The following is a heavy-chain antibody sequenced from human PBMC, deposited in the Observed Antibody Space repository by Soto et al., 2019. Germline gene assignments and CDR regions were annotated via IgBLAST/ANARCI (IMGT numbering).Heavy chain of an antibody. CDR3: ATELIAKYGMDV. CDR2: IYTDDNI. D-gene: IGHD2-21*01. CDR1: GFTVSGNY. Sequence: EVQLVVSGGGLVQPGGSLRLSCAASGFTVSGNYVTWVRKAPGKGLEWVSVIYTDDNIYYADSVTGRFTISRDNSKNTFYLQMNRLRVEDTAVYYCATELIAKYGMDVWGQGTTVTVSS. V-gene: IGHV3-53*01. J-gene: IGHJ6*02.